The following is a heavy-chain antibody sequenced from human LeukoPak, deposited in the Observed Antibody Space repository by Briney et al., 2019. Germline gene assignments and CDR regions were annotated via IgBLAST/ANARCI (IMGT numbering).Heavy chain of an antibody. V-gene: IGHV4/OR15-8*02. CDR1: GGSISGTNW. J-gene: IGHJ4*02. CDR3: SRESGPFCPFGY. D-gene: IGHD1-26*01. CDR2: ISLAGQT. Sequence: SETLSLTCGVSGGSISGTNWWSWVRQPPGEGLEWSEEISLAGQTNYIPSLNGRVTMSLDKSSNQLSLHLTSVTAADTATYFCSRESGPFCPFGYWGQGTLVIVSS.